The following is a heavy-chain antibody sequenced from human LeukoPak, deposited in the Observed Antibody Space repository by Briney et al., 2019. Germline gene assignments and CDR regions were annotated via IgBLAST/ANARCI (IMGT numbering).Heavy chain of an antibody. CDR3: ARGHDYDFWSGYYFGY. D-gene: IGHD3-3*01. V-gene: IGHV4-38-2*02. Sequence: SETLSLTCTVSGYSISSGYYWGWIRQPPGKGLEWIGSIYHSGSTYYNPSLKSRVTTSVDTSKNQFSLKLSSVTAADTAVYYCARGHDYDFWSGYYFGYWGQGTLVTVSS. CDR1: GYSISSGYY. J-gene: IGHJ4*02. CDR2: IYHSGST.